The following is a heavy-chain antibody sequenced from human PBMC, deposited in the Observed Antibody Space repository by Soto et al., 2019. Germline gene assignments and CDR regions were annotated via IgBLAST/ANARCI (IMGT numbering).Heavy chain of an antibody. D-gene: IGHD3-10*01. J-gene: IGHJ4*02. V-gene: IGHV1-46*01. CDR2: INPSGTNT. CDR1: GDTFSSYH. CDR3: AVVRGFRS. Sequence: GASVKGSWKAFGDTFSSYHMHWVRQAPGQGLEWMGIINPSGTNTNYAPKFQGRLTVTRVTSTSTLYMEFSSLRSEDTATYYCAVVRGFRSWGRRT.